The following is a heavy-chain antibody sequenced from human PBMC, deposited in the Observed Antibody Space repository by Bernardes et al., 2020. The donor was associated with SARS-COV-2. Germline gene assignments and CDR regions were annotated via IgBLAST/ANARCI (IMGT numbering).Heavy chain of an antibody. Sequence: GGSLRLSCAASGFTFSSYGMHWVRQAPGKGLEWVAVISYDGSNKYYADSVKGRFTISRDNSKNTLYLQMNSLRAEDTAVYYCAKLLNHYGSGWSTDYWGQGTLVTVSS. CDR3: AKLLNHYGSGWSTDY. CDR1: GFTFSSYG. D-gene: IGHD3-10*01. CDR2: ISYDGSNK. J-gene: IGHJ4*02. V-gene: IGHV3-30*18.